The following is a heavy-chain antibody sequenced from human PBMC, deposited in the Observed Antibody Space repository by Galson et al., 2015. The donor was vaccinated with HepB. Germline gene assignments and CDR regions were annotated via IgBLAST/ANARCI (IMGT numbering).Heavy chain of an antibody. CDR3: TTDRLAAAGIDY. CDR2: IESKTDGGTT. Sequence: SLRLSCAASGFTFSNAWMSWVRQAPGKGLEWVGRIESKTDGGTTDYAAPVKGRFTISRDDSKSTLYLQMNSLKTEDTAVYYCTTDRLAAAGIDYWGQGTLVTVSS. J-gene: IGHJ4*02. CDR1: GFTFSNAW. V-gene: IGHV3-15*04. D-gene: IGHD6-13*01.